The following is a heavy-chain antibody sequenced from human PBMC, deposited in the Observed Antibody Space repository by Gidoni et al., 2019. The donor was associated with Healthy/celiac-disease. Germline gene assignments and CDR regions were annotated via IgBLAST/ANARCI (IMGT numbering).Heavy chain of an antibody. V-gene: IGHV3-30*18. CDR1: GFTFSSYG. CDR3: AKDKRIGGSGSYFDY. D-gene: IGHD3-10*01. Sequence: QVQLVESGGGVVTPGRSLRLSCAASGFTFSSYGMHWVRQAPGKGLEWVAVISYEGSNKYYADSVKGRFTISRDNSKNTLYLQMNSLRAEDTAVYYCAKDKRIGGSGSYFDYWGQGTLVTVSS. J-gene: IGHJ4*02. CDR2: ISYEGSNK.